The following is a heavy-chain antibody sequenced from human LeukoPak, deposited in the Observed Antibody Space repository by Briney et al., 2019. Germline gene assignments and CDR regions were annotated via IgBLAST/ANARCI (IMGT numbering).Heavy chain of an antibody. CDR3: VKDPHRYCSSTSCYPGH. Sequence: RSGGSLRLSCAASGFTFSSYGMHWVRQAPGKGLEWVAVIWYDGSNKHYADSVKGRFTISRDNSKNTLYLQMNSLRAEDTAVYYCVKDPHRYCSSTSCYPGHWGQGTLVTVSS. D-gene: IGHD2-2*01. V-gene: IGHV3-33*06. J-gene: IGHJ4*02. CDR1: GFTFSSYG. CDR2: IWYDGSNK.